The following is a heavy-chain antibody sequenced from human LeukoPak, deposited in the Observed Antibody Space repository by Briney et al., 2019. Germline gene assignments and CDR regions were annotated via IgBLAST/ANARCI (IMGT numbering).Heavy chain of an antibody. V-gene: IGHV3-23*01. Sequence: QPSETLSLTCAVYGGSFSGYYWSWIRQAPGKGLEWVSAISGSGGSTYYADSVKGRFTISRDNSKNTLYLQMNSLRAEDTAVYYCAKGGVIRDIQLWLRDYFDYWGQGTLVTVSS. CDR1: GGSFSGYY. D-gene: IGHD5-18*01. CDR2: ISGSGGST. J-gene: IGHJ4*02. CDR3: AKGGVIRDIQLWLRDYFDY.